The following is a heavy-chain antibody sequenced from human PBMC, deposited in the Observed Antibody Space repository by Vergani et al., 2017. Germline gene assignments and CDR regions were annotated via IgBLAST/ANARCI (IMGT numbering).Heavy chain of an antibody. CDR2: ISPDGSAT. D-gene: IGHD1-26*01. Sequence: EVQLVESGGGLVQPGGSLRLSCAASGFSLSRFWMSWVRQAPEKGLEWVAHISPDGSATSYVDSVKGRFTISRDNTKNSLYLQMNSLRAEDTAVYYCARGIGGTRWDAFDIWGQGTMVTVSS. CDR3: ARGIGGTRWDAFDI. J-gene: IGHJ3*02. CDR1: GFSLSRFW. V-gene: IGHV3-7*01.